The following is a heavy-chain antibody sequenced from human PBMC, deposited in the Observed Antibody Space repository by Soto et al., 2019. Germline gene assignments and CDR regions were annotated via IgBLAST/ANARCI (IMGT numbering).Heavy chain of an antibody. Sequence: ASVKVSCKASGYTFTGYYMHWVRQAPGQGLEWMGWINPNSGGTNYAQKFQGRVTMTRDTSISTAYMELSRLRSDDTAVYYCARAYRELPRAFDIWGQGTMVIVSS. CDR1: GYTFTGYY. J-gene: IGHJ3*02. CDR2: INPNSGGT. CDR3: ARAYRELPRAFDI. V-gene: IGHV1-2*02. D-gene: IGHD1-7*01.